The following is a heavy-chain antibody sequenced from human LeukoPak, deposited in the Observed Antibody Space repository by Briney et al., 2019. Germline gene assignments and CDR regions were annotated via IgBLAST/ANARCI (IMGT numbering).Heavy chain of an antibody. CDR2: IGASGAT. V-gene: IGHV3-23*01. CDR3: AKNYHDNTAYFSWAFDV. J-gene: IGHJ3*01. Sequence: GGSLRLSCAASGFTFRIYAMMWVRQAPGKGLEWVSAIGASGATFYADSVRGRFTISRDNSRNTLHLQMNSLRTEDTAVYYCAKNYHDNTAYFSWAFDVWGQGTMVTLSS. CDR1: GFTFRIYA. D-gene: IGHD3-22*01.